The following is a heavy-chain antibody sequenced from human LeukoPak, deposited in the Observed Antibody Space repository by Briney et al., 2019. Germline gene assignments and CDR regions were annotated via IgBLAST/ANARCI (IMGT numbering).Heavy chain of an antibody. D-gene: IGHD1-1*01. CDR3: ARDPSSRTERRPYY. CDR1: GFTFNSYW. J-gene: IGHJ4*02. CDR2: IKRDGSEK. V-gene: IGHV3-7*01. Sequence: GGSLRLSCAASGFTFNSYWMNWVRQAPGKGLEWVANIKRDGSEKYYVDSVKGRFTISRDNAKNSLDLQMNSLRAEDTAVYYCARDPSSRTERRPYYWGQGTLVTVSS.